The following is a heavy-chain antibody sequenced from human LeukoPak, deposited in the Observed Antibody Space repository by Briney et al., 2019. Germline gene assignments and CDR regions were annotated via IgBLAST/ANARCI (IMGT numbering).Heavy chain of an antibody. CDR2: IYPGASDT. Sequence: GESLKISCKGSGYSFTSYWIGWVRQMPGKVLEWMGIIYPGASDTRYSPSFQGQVTISADKSISTAYLQWSSLKASDTAMYYCARHSLLGELSSAFDYWGQGTLVTVSS. CDR3: ARHSLLGELSSAFDY. D-gene: IGHD3-16*02. J-gene: IGHJ4*02. V-gene: IGHV5-51*01. CDR1: GYSFTSYW.